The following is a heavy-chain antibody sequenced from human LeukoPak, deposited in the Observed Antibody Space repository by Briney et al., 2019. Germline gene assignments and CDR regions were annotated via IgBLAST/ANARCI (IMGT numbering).Heavy chain of an antibody. V-gene: IGHV1-2*02. CDR2: INPNSGGT. J-gene: IGHJ6*02. Sequence: ASVKASCKASGYTFTGYYMHWVRQAPGQGLEWMGWINPNSGGTNYAQKFQGRVTMTRDTSISTAYMELSRLRSDDTAVYYCARGSAMRVVKTYGDYGNVLNYYGMDVWGQGTTVTVSS. CDR1: GYTFTGYY. D-gene: IGHD4-17*01. CDR3: ARGSAMRVVKTYGDYGNVLNYYGMDV.